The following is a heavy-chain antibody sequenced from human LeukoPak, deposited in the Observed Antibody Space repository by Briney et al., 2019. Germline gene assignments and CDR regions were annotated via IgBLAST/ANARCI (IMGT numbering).Heavy chain of an antibody. CDR2: INPNTGGT. Sequence: GASVKVSFKASGYNFIGHYIHWVRQAPGQGLEWMGYINPNTGGTNYAQRFQDRVTMTRDTSISAAYMELSSLTSDDTAFYYCARDLLGATPRPYYFGMDVWGQGTTVTVSS. CDR3: ARDLLGATPRPYYFGMDV. J-gene: IGHJ6*02. D-gene: IGHD1-26*01. V-gene: IGHV1-2*02. CDR1: GYNFIGHY.